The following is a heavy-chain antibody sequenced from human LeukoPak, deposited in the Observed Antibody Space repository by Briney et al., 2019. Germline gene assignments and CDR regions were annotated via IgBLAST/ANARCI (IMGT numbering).Heavy chain of an antibody. CDR2: MNPNSGNT. D-gene: IGHD3-9*01. J-gene: IGHJ6*03. V-gene: IGHV1-8*03. CDR3: ARAYFDWLLGYMDV. Sequence: ASVKVSCKASGGTFSSYAISWVRQAPGQGLEWMGWMNPNSGNTGYAQKFQGRVTITRNTSISTAYMELSSLRSEDTAVYYCARAYFDWLLGYMDVWGKGTTVTVSS. CDR1: GGTFSSYA.